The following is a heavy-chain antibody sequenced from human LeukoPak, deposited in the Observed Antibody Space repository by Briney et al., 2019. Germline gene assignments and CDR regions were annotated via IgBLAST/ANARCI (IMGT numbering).Heavy chain of an antibody. V-gene: IGHV4-59*01. Sequence: SETLSLTCSVSDGSISNDYWNWIRQPPGKGLEWIGNIYYSGSTNYNPSLKSRVTISVDTSKNQFSLKLSSMTAADTAVYYCAGDSTYSGSDHDAFDIWGQGTMVTVSS. CDR2: IYYSGST. J-gene: IGHJ3*02. CDR1: DGSISNDY. CDR3: AGDSTYSGSDHDAFDI. D-gene: IGHD1-26*01.